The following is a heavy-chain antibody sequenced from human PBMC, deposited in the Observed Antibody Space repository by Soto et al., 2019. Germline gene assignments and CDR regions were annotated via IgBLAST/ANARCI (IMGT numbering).Heavy chain of an antibody. V-gene: IGHV1-2*02. CDR2: INPNSGAT. D-gene: IGHD5-12*01. CDR1: GDTFSDYY. J-gene: IGHJ6*03. CDR3: ARESGGATATLDYYYFYRDV. Sequence: QVQLVQSGAEVRKPGASVTVSCRTSGDTFSDYYIHWVRQAPGQGLEWMGWINPNSGATNYAQKFRGGVTMTRDTSIRTVYMQLIRLRSDDTAVYFCARESGGATATLDYYYFYRDVWGTGTTVTVSS.